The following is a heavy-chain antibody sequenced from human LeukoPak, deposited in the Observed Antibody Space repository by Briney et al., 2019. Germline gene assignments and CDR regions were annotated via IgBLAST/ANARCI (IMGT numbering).Heavy chain of an antibody. V-gene: IGHV3-30-3*01. Sequence: GGSLRLSFTASGFTFSSYAMHWVRQAPGKGLEWVAVISYDGSNKYYADSVKGRFTISRDNSKSTLYLQMNSLRAEDTAVYYCARGTMVRGVIGYFDYWGQGTLVTVSS. J-gene: IGHJ4*02. CDR2: ISYDGSNK. CDR1: GFTFSSYA. CDR3: ARGTMVRGVIGYFDY. D-gene: IGHD3-10*01.